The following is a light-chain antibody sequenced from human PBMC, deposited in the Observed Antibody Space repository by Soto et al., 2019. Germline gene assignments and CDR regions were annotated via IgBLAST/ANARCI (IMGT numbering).Light chain of an antibody. V-gene: IGLV1-40*01. CDR1: SSDVDGGND. CDR2: DSS. J-gene: IGLJ2*01. Sequence: QSVLTQPASVSGSPGQSITISCTGTSSDVDGGNDVPWYQHLPGKAPKLIIYDSSNRPSGVPDRFSGSKSGTSASLAITGLQAEDEADYYCQSYDNSLSGSVFGGGTKVTVL. CDR3: QSYDNSLSGSV.